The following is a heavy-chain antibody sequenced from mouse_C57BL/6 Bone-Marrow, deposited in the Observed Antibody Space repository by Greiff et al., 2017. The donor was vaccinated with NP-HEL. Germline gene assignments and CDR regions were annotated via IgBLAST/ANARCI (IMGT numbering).Heavy chain of an antibody. J-gene: IGHJ3*01. D-gene: IGHD2-13*01. Sequence: QVQLQQPGAELVRPGTSVKLSCKASGYTFTSSWMHWVKQRPGQGLEWIGVIDPSASYTNYNQKFKGKATLTVDTSSSTAYMQLSSLTAEDSAVYCCARVSTMVKWFDYWGQGTLVTVSA. CDR3: ARVSTMVKWFDY. V-gene: IGHV1-59*01. CDR2: IDPSASYT. CDR1: GYTFTSSW.